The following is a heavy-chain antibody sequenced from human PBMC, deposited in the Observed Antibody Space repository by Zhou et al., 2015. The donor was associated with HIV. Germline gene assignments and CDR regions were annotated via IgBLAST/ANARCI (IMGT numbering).Heavy chain of an antibody. D-gene: IGHD3-16*02. CDR1: GGTFSSYA. Sequence: QVLLVQSGAEVKKPGSSVKVSCKASGGTFSSYAISWVRQAPGQGLEWMGGIIPIFGTANYAQKFQGRVTITADESTSTAYMELSSLRSEDTAVYYCARGPTQYDYVWGSYRPRGAFDIWGQGTMVTVSS. CDR2: IIPIFGTA. J-gene: IGHJ3*02. CDR3: ARGPTQYDYVWGSYRPRGAFDI. V-gene: IGHV1-69*01.